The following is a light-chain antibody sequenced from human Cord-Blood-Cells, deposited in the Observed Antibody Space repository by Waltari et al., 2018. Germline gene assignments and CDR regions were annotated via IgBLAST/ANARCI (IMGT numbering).Light chain of an antibody. Sequence: EIVLTQSPGTLSLSPGERATLSCRASQSVSSSYLAWYQQKPGQAPRLLIYGASRRATGIPDRFSGIGSGTDFTLTISRLEPEDFAVYYCQQYGSSPYTFGQGTKLEIK. J-gene: IGKJ2*01. V-gene: IGKV3-20*01. CDR2: GAS. CDR3: QQYGSSPYT. CDR1: QSVSSSY.